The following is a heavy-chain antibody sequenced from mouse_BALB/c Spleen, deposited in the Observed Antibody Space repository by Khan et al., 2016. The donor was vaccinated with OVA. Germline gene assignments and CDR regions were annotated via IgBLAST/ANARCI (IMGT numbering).Heavy chain of an antibody. J-gene: IGHJ4*01. CDR3: ARSDGYYGRGAMDY. Sequence: AVSGFTLSRYAMSWVRQTPEKRLEWVATISSGGTYTYYPDSVKGRFTISRDNAENTLYLQMSSLRSEDTAMYYCARSDGYYGRGAMDYWGQGTSVTVSS. D-gene: IGHD2-3*01. CDR1: GFTLSRYA. V-gene: IGHV5-9-3*01. CDR2: ISSGGTYT.